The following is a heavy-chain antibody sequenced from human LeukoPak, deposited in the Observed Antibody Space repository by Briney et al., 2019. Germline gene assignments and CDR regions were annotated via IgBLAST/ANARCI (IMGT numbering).Heavy chain of an antibody. CDR3: ARYRDGYNPFFDY. V-gene: IGHV4-30-4*01. D-gene: IGHD5-12*01. CDR1: GGSISSGDSY. CDR2: IYYSGST. Sequence: SETLSLTCTVSGGSISSGDSYWSWIRQPPGKGLEWIGYIYYSGSTYYNPSLKSRVTISVDTSKNQFSLKLSSVTAADTAVYYCARYRDGYNPFFDYWGQGTLVTVSS. J-gene: IGHJ4*02.